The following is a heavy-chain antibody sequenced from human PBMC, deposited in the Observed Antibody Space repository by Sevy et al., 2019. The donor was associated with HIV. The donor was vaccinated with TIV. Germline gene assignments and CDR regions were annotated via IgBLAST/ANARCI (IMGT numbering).Heavy chain of an antibody. CDR3: AKVDVVVPVADYGMDV. CDR1: RFTFSNYA. V-gene: IGHV3-23*01. Sequence: GGSLRLSCAASRFTFSNYAMSWVRQAPGKGLEWVSSISRSGGSTYYADSVKGRFTISRDNSKNTLYLQMNSLRAEDTAVYYCAKVDVVVPVADYGMDVWGHGTTVTVSS. D-gene: IGHD2-2*01. CDR2: ISRSGGST. J-gene: IGHJ6*02.